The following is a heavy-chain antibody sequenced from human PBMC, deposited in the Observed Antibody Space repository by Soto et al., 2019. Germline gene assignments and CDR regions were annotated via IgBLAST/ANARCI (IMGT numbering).Heavy chain of an antibody. CDR1: VFTFSIYA. Sequence: RGSLLLSCASSVFTFSIYAMSWVRQAPGKGLEWVSAISGSGGSTYYADSVKGRFTISRDNSKNTLYLQMNSLRAEDTAVYYCAKHHYDFWSGYPTDYWGQGTMVTVSS. CDR3: AKHHYDFWSGYPTDY. D-gene: IGHD3-3*01. V-gene: IGHV3-23*01. J-gene: IGHJ4*02. CDR2: ISGSGGST.